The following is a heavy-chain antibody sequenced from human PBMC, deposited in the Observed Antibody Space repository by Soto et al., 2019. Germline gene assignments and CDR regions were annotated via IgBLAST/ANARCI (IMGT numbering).Heavy chain of an antibody. CDR1: GGSISSSSYY. Sequence: SETLSLTCTVSGGSISSSSYYWGWIRQPPGKGLEWIGSIYYSGSTYYNPSLKSRVTISVDTSKNQFSLKLCFVTAADTAVYFCARLPRAPVMVRGVSYGMDVWGQGTTVS. CDR2: IYYSGST. V-gene: IGHV4-39*01. CDR3: ARLPRAPVMVRGVSYGMDV. J-gene: IGHJ6*02. D-gene: IGHD3-10*01.